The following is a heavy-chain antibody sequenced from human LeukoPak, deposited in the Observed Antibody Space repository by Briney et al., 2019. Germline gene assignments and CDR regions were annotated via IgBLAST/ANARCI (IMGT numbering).Heavy chain of an antibody. CDR2: IFYTGST. Sequence: SETLSLTCTVSGGSISSSNYYWAWIRQPPGKGLEWIANIFYTGSTYYNPSLKSRVTISVDTSKNQFSLKLSSVTAADTAVYYCARRGYSYGLWGQGTLVTVSS. CDR1: GGSISSSNYY. J-gene: IGHJ4*02. V-gene: IGHV4-39*07. D-gene: IGHD5-18*01. CDR3: ARRGYSYGL.